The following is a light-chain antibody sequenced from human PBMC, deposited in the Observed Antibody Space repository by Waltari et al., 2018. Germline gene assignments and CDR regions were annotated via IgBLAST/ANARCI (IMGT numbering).Light chain of an antibody. V-gene: IGKV3-20*01. J-gene: IGKJ1*01. Sequence: IVLTQSPSTLLLYPGARGTLSCRASPSVGRLLAWYQQKPGQAPRLLIYHASIRATGIPDRFSGSGSGTDFSLTISGLEPEDFAVYYCQKYVNLPATFGQGTKVEIK. CDR2: HAS. CDR3: QKYVNLPAT. CDR1: PSVGRL.